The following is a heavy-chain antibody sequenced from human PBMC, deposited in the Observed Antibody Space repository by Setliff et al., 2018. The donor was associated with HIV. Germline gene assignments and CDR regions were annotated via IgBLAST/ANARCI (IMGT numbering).Heavy chain of an antibody. Sequence: KASETLSLTCTVSGGSASNSRYYWAWIRQPPGKGLEYIGSIYYNEKTYYSPSLKSRVTISVDTSKNQFSLKLSSVTAADMAVYFCARDPGYFDWLRSYRHYYGMDVWGQGTTVTVSS. J-gene: IGHJ6*02. CDR2: IYYNEKT. CDR1: GGSASNSRYY. V-gene: IGHV4-39*07. CDR3: ARDPGYFDWLRSYRHYYGMDV. D-gene: IGHD3-9*01.